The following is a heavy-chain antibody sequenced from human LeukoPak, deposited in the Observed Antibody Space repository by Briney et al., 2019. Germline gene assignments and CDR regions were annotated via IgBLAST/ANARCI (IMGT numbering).Heavy chain of an antibody. Sequence: GGSLRLSCAASGFTLSDYAMNWVRQAPGEGLEWLSAISGSYGHTFYADSVKGRFTLSRDNSKNTLYLQMNNLRADDTAIYYCAKVPWVGTITWGQGTLVIVSS. CDR1: GFTLSDYA. J-gene: IGHJ4*02. CDR2: ISGSYGHT. D-gene: IGHD1-26*01. CDR3: AKVPWVGTIT. V-gene: IGHV3-23*01.